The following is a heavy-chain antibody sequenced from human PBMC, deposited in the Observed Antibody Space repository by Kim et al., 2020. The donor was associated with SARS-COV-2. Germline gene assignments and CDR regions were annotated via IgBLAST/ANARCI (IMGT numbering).Heavy chain of an antibody. J-gene: IGHJ4*02. V-gene: IGHV3-21*01. Sequence: GGSLRLSCAASGFTFSSYSMNWVRQAPGKGLEWVSSISSSSSYIYYADSVKGRFTISRDNAKNSLYLQMNSLRAEDTAVYYCARDLLYSYGYAYWGQGTLVTVSS. D-gene: IGHD5-18*01. CDR3: ARDLLYSYGYAY. CDR1: GFTFSSYS. CDR2: ISSSSSYI.